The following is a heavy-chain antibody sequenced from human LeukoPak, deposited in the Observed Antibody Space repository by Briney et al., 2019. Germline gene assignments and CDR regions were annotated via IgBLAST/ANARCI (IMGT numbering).Heavy chain of an antibody. CDR2: INPNSGGT. CDR1: GYTFTGYY. J-gene: IGHJ4*02. V-gene: IGHV1-2*02. Sequence: ASVKVSCKASGYTFTGYYMHWVREAPGQGLEWMGGINPNSGGTHYAQKVEGRVSMTRDRSISTAYMELSRLRADDTAVYDCARGCYNPSGYYQLWGQGTLVTVSS. CDR3: ARGCYNPSGYYQL. D-gene: IGHD3-22*01.